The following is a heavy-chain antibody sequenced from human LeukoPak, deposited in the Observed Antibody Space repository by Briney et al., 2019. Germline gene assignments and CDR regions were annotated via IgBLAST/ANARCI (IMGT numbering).Heavy chain of an antibody. Sequence: PGGSLRLSCAASGITFSSYAMSWVRQAPGKGLEWVSAISGSGGSTYYADSVKGRFTISRDNSKNTLYLQMNSLRAEDTAVYYCAKTGGSYYGVSFDYWGQGTLVTVSS. CDR1: GITFSSYA. V-gene: IGHV3-23*01. J-gene: IGHJ4*02. D-gene: IGHD1-26*01. CDR2: ISGSGGST. CDR3: AKTGGSYYGVSFDY.